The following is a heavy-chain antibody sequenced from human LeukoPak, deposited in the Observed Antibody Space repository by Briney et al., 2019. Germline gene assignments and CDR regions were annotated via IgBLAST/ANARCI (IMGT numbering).Heavy chain of an antibody. CDR1: GFTFSSYG. Sequence: GGSLRLSCAASGFTFSSYGMHWVRQAPGKGLEWVAFIRYDGSNKYYADSVKGRFTISRDNSKNTLYLQMNSLRAEDTAVYYCAKPLSLRSVEWLPSDYYFYYRDVWGKGTTVTVSS. CDR2: IRYDGSNK. J-gene: IGHJ6*03. CDR3: AKPLSLRSVEWLPSDYYFYYRDV. V-gene: IGHV3-30*02. D-gene: IGHD3-3*01.